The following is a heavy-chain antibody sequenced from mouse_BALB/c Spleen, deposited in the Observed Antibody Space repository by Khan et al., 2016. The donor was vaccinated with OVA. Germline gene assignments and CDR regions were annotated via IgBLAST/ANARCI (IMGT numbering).Heavy chain of an antibody. D-gene: IGHD3-3*01. Sequence: EVQLQESGPGLVKPSQSLSLTCTVTGYSITSDYAWNWIRQFPGNKLEWMGYITYSGGTSYTPSLKSRFSITRDTSKNQFFLQLNSLTTEDTATYYCARGRAYWGQGTLVTVSA. J-gene: IGHJ3*01. V-gene: IGHV3-2*02. CDR2: ITYSGGT. CDR1: GYSITSDYA. CDR3: ARGRAY.